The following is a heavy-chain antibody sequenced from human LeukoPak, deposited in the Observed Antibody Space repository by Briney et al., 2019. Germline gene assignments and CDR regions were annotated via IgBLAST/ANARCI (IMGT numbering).Heavy chain of an antibody. D-gene: IGHD3-10*01. CDR3: ARGYYYGSGSYTY. CDR1: GYTFTGYY. V-gene: IGHV1-2*02. CDR2: INPNSGGT. J-gene: IGHJ4*02. Sequence: ASVKVSCKASGYTFTGYYMHWVRQAPGQGLEWMGWINPNSGGTNYAQKFQGRVTMTRDTSISTAYMELGRLRSDDTAVYYCARGYYYGSGSYTYWGQGTLVTVSS.